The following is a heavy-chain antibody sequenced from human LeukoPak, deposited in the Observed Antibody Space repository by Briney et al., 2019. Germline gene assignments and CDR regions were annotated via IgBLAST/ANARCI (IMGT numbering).Heavy chain of an antibody. CDR2: ISAYNGNT. V-gene: IGHV1-18*01. CDR3: ARDSIVVVPAALLY. CDR1: GYTFTSYG. Sequence: ASVKVSCKASGYTFTSYGISWVRQAPGQGLEWMGRISAYNGNTNYAQKLQGRVTMTTDTSTSTAYMELRSLRSDDTAVYYCARDSIVVVPAALLYWGQGTLVTVSS. D-gene: IGHD2-2*01. J-gene: IGHJ4*02.